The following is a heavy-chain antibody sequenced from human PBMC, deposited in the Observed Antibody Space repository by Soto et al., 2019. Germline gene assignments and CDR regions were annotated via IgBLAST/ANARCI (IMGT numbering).Heavy chain of an antibody. J-gene: IGHJ4*02. CDR2: INWNSGSI. Sequence: GGSLRLSCAASGFSLDDYAMHWVRQAPGKGLEWVSGINWNSGSIGYADSVKGRFTISRDNAKNSLYLQMNSLRAEDTALYYCAKDGNYDILTGYSPPFDYWGQGTLVTVSS. CDR1: GFSLDDYA. V-gene: IGHV3-9*01. CDR3: AKDGNYDILTGYSPPFDY. D-gene: IGHD3-9*01.